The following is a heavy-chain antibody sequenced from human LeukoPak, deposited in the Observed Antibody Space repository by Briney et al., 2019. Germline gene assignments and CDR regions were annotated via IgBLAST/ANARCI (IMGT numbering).Heavy chain of an antibody. CDR1: GFTFSSYG. CDR2: IRYDGSNK. CDR3: AKDQGSSSQYFQH. J-gene: IGHJ1*01. D-gene: IGHD6-13*01. Sequence: GGSLRLSCAASGFTFSSYGMHWVRQAPGKGLEWVAFIRYDGSNKYYADSVKGRFTISRDNSKSTLYLQMNSLRAEDTAVYYCAKDQGSSSQYFQHWGQGTLVTVSS. V-gene: IGHV3-30*02.